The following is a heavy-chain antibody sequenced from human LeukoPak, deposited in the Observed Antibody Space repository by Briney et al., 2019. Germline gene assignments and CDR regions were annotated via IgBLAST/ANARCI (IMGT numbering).Heavy chain of an antibody. CDR2: ISHDGNNK. J-gene: IGHJ4*02. V-gene: IGHV3-30*03. CDR1: GFTFSTYG. Sequence: GGSLRLSCAASGFTFSTYGMHWVRQAPGKGLEWVAVISHDGNNKYYVDSVKGRFTISRDNSKNTLYLQMNSLRAEDTAVYYCARDWGNWGYGWYFDHWGQGPPVTVSS. CDR3: ARDWGNWGYGWYFDH. D-gene: IGHD7-27*01.